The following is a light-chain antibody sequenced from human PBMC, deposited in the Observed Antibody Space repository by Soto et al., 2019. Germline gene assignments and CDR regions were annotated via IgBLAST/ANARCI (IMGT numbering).Light chain of an antibody. CDR1: QNIGLS. V-gene: IGKV1-39*01. CDR3: QQAYRTPWT. Sequence: DIQMTQSPTSLSASIGDRVTFNCRASQNIGLSLNWLQKKPGRAPQLLIYAASRLHSGVPSRFSGSGSGTDFTFTSSSLQPEDFATYFCQQAYRTPWTFGQGTKVDIK. J-gene: IGKJ1*01. CDR2: AAS.